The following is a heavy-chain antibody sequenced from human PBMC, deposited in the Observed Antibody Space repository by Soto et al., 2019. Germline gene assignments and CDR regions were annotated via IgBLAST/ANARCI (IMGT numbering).Heavy chain of an antibody. CDR2: ISGSGGST. CDR3: AKDPGYGSGSYFYYYMDV. Sequence: GSTRICCAACGYTVSSYAMGGVRKDKGKGLEWVSAISGSGGSTYYADSVKGRFTISRDNSKNTLYLQMNSLRAEDTAVYYCAKDPGYGSGSYFYYYMDVWGKGTTVTVSS. CDR1: GYTVSSYA. V-gene: IGHV3-23*01. J-gene: IGHJ6*03. D-gene: IGHD3-10*01.